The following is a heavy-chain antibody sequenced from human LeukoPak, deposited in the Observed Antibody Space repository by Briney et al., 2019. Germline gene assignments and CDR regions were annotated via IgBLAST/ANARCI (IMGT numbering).Heavy chain of an antibody. CDR2: MYRGDSDT. CDR3: ASRGIYSSGYDAFDI. CDR1: GYSFTSYW. V-gene: IGHV5-51*01. J-gene: IGHJ3*02. Sequence: GESLKISCKASGYSFTSYWIAWVRQMPGKGLEWMGVMYRGDSDTRYSPSFQGQVTISADKSVTTAYLQWSSLKASDTAMYYCASRGIYSSGYDAFDIWGKGTMVTVSS. D-gene: IGHD5-18*01.